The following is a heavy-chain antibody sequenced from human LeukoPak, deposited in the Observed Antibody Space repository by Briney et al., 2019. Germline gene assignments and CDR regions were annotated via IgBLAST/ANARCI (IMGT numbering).Heavy chain of an antibody. Sequence: SESLSLTCTVSGGSISSYYWSWIRQPPGKGLEWIGYIYYSGSTNYNLSLKSRVNISVDTSKNQFALKLSSVTAADTAAYYCAGGSGSYGPPFDYWGQGTLVTVSS. CDR2: IYYSGST. CDR3: AGGSGSYGPPFDY. V-gene: IGHV4-59*01. D-gene: IGHD3-10*01. CDR1: GGSISSYY. J-gene: IGHJ4*02.